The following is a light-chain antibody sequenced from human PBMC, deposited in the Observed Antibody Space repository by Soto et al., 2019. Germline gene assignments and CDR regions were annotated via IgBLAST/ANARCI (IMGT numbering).Light chain of an antibody. CDR3: QQSVSSPLT. CDR1: QSVSSSC. CDR2: GAS. Sequence: EIVLTQSPGTLSLSPGERATLSCRASQSVSSSCLAWYQQKPGQAPRLLIYGASSRATGIPDRFSGSGSGTDFTLTISRLEPEDFAVYYCQQSVSSPLTFGGGTKVDIK. J-gene: IGKJ4*01. V-gene: IGKV3-20*01.